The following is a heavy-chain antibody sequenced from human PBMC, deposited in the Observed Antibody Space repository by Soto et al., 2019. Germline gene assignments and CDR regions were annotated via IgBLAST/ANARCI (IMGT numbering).Heavy chain of an antibody. Sequence: PSETLSLTCAVYGGSFSGYYWSWVRQSPGNGLEWIGLVNLGGNTIYSPPLKSRATISIDVSKNQISLRLTSLTAADAAVYYCARTMPTVTTLGMGVWRQGTTVTVSS. D-gene: IGHD1-1*01. CDR1: GGSFSGYY. J-gene: IGHJ6*02. CDR2: VNLGGNT. CDR3: ARTMPTVTTLGMGV. V-gene: IGHV4-34*01.